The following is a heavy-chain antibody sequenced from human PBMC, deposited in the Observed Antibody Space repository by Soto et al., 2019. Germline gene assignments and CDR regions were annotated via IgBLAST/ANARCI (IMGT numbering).Heavy chain of an antibody. D-gene: IGHD3-22*01. J-gene: IGHJ4*02. CDR2: IYYSGST. Sequence: PSEPLSHPCTVSMGSISSSRYYWCWILQPPVKGLDWIGSIYYSGSTYYNPSPKSRVTIPVDTSKNQFSLKLSSVPAADTAVYYCARGYYYDSSEPIDYWGQGPLVTVSS. CDR1: MGSISSSRYY. V-gene: IGHV4-39*01. CDR3: ARGYYYDSSEPIDY.